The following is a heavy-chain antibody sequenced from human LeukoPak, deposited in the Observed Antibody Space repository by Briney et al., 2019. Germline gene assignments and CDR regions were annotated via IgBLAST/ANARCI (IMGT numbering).Heavy chain of an antibody. CDR3: ARGLVDLGTGLLTFDS. D-gene: IGHD3-9*01. J-gene: IGHJ4*02. CDR1: GFTFSTYS. CDR2: MSRSTVYI. Sequence: PGGSLRLSCAASGFTFSTYSMHWVRQAPGKGLEWVSSMSRSTVYIYYAESVRGRFTISRDNATNSLYLRMSSLRAEDTAVYYCARGLVDLGTGLLTFDSWGQGILVTVSS. V-gene: IGHV3-21*01.